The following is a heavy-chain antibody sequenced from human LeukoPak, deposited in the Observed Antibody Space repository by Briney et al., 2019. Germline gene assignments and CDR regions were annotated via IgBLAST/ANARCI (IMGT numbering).Heavy chain of an antibody. CDR3: ARGTPTTRDFDY. CDR1: GLTFSNYN. D-gene: IGHD4-11*01. J-gene: IGHJ4*02. CDR2: ISSSSNYI. Sequence: GGSLRLSCAASGLTFSNYNMNWVRQAPGEGLEWVSFISSSSNYIYYADSVRGRFTISRDNAKNSLYLQMNSLRAEDTAVYYCARGTPTTRDFDYWGQGTLVTVSS. V-gene: IGHV3-21*01.